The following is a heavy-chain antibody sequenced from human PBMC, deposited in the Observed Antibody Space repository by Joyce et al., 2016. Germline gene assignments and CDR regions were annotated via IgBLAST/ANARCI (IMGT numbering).Heavy chain of an antibody. J-gene: IGHJ3*01. V-gene: IGHV1-69*14. D-gene: IGHD2-2*01. Sequence: QVHLVQSGAEVKMPGSSVKVSCTASGGSFGAQTFNWVRQTPGQGLEWMGGVIPVFVTPPYAKKVQVTVSNTADTGTITVFREDRSLTADDTAMYYCASGVAGYCSSSTCPRPLDVWGQGTMVIVS. CDR1: GGSFGAQT. CDR2: VIPVFVTP. CDR3: ASGVAGYCSSSTCPRPLDV.